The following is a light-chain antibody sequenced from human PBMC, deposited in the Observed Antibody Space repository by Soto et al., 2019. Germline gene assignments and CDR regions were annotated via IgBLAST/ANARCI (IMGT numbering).Light chain of an antibody. Sequence: QLVLTQPPSVSGAPGQRVTISCTGSNSNIGAGYDVHWYQQLPGTAPKLLIYANNNRPSGVPDRFSGSKSGTSASLAITGLQAEDEADYFCQSYDSSLSGFYVFGTGTKLTVL. CDR3: QSYDSSLSGFYV. J-gene: IGLJ1*01. CDR2: ANN. V-gene: IGLV1-40*01. CDR1: NSNIGAGYD.